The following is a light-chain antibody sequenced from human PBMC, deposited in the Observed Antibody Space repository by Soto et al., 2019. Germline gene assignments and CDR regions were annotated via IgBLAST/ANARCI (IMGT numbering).Light chain of an antibody. Sequence: QAVVTQPPSVSAAPGQKVTISCSGSGSNIGSNYVNWFQQLPGTAPKLLIYRNNQRPSGVPDRFSGSKSGTSASLAISGLRSEDEADYYCAAWDDRLSGFVFATGTKLTVL. CDR3: AAWDDRLSGFV. CDR2: RNN. V-gene: IGLV1-47*01. J-gene: IGLJ1*01. CDR1: GSNIGSNY.